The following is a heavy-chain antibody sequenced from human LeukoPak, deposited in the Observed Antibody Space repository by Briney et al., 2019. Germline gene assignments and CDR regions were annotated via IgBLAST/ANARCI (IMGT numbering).Heavy chain of an antibody. CDR1: GGSISSYY. D-gene: IGHD2-21*02. J-gene: IGHJ4*02. CDR3: ARDLTADDASN. Sequence: SETLSLTCTVSGGSISSYYWSWIRQPPGKGLEWIGYIYYSGSTNYNPSLKSRVTISVDTSKNQFSLKLSSVTAADTAVYYCARDLTADDASNWGQGTLVTVSS. CDR2: IYYSGST. V-gene: IGHV4-59*01.